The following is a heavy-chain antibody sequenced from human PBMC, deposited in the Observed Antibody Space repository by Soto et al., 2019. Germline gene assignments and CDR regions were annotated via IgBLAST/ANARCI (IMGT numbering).Heavy chain of an antibody. Sequence: KPSETLSLTCTVSGGSIGSGDYYWSWIRQPPGKGLEWIGYIYYSGSTYYNPSLKSRVTISVDASKNQFSLKLSSVTAADTAVYYCARALHKWFDPWGQGTLVTVSS. V-gene: IGHV4-30-4*01. CDR1: GGSIGSGDYY. CDR3: ARALHKWFDP. CDR2: IYYSGST. J-gene: IGHJ5*02. D-gene: IGHD2-21*01.